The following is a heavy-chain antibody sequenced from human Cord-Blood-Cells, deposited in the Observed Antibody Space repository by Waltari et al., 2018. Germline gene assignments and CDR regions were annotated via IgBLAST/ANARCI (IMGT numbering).Heavy chain of an antibody. J-gene: IGHJ3*02. Sequence: QVQLQESGPGLVKPSETLSLTCTVSGGSISSYYWSWIRQPPGKGLEWIGYIYYRGSTNYNPSLKSRVTKSVDTSKSQFSLKLSSVTAADTAVYYCAGLGSYYDSSGYSYDAFDIWGQGTMVTVSS. CDR2: IYYRGST. CDR1: GGSISSYY. V-gene: IGHV4-59*08. CDR3: AGLGSYYDSSGYSYDAFDI. D-gene: IGHD3-22*01.